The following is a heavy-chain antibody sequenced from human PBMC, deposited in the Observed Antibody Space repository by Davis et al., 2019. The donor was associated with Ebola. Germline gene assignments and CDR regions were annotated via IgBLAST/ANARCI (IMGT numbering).Heavy chain of an antibody. J-gene: IGHJ2*01. D-gene: IGHD3-10*01. Sequence: GESLKISCAASGFTFSSYWMHWVRQAPGKGLVWVSRINSDGSSTSYADSVKGRFTISRDNAKNTLYLQMNSLRAEDTAVYYCAKARRVFDLWGRGTLVTVSS. V-gene: IGHV3-74*01. CDR2: INSDGSST. CDR3: AKARRVFDL. CDR1: GFTFSSYW.